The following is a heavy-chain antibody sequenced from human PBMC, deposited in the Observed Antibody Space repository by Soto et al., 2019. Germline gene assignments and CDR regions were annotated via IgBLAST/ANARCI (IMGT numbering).Heavy chain of an antibody. D-gene: IGHD3-3*01. J-gene: IGHJ5*02. Sequence: VQLVRSEAEVKKPGESLKISCKGSGYSFTKYWIGWVRQMPGKGLEWMGLIFPGDSDTRYSPSFRGQVTISADKSISTAFLQWSSLKASDTAMYYCARLDTDFWSGSYGSSWGQGTLVTVSS. CDR2: IFPGDSDT. V-gene: IGHV5-51*01. CDR3: ARLDTDFWSGSYGSS. CDR1: GYSFTKYW.